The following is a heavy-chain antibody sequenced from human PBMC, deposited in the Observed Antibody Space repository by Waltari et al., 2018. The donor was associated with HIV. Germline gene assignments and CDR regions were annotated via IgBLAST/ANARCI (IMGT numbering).Heavy chain of an antibody. CDR3: AHREAEGYSGFEF. CDR1: GFSLTTVGVG. CDR2: IYWNGDK. V-gene: IGHV2-5*01. J-gene: IGHJ4*02. Sequence: ITLKESGPTLMKPTQTLTLTCTFPGFSLTTVGVGVGWIRQPPGKALEWLALIYWNGDKRFSPSLRNRLSITKDTSKDQVVLTMTKMDPVDTGTYYCAHREAEGYSGFEFWGQGSLVTVSS. D-gene: IGHD3-16*02.